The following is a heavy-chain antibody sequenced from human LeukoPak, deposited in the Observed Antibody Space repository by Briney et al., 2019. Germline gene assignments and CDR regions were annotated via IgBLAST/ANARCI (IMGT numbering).Heavy chain of an antibody. Sequence: GGSLRLSRAPSGFTLSNSDMHRVRPAAGKGLECVSDIGNVSDTYYPGSAKGRFTIPREDAKHSLHLQINRTRAGDTAVFYCARGPSGYHNYGGQGTLVTVSS. CDR1: GFTLSNSD. CDR2: IGNVSDT. CDR3: ARGPSGYHNY. J-gene: IGHJ4*02. D-gene: IGHD5-12*01. V-gene: IGHV3-13*01.